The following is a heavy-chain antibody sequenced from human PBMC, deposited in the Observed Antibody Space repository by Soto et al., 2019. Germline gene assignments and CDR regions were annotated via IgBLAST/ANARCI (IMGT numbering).Heavy chain of an antibody. V-gene: IGHV3-7*01. D-gene: IGHD2-2*01. CDR1: GFTFSSYW. J-gene: IGHJ6*02. Sequence: GGSLRLSCVASGFTFSSYWMSWARQAPGKGLEWVANIKQDGSEKYYVDSVKGRFTISRDNAKNSLYLQMNSLRAEDTAVYYCARVSPYQLLWDYYYYGMDVWGQGTTVTVSS. CDR2: IKQDGSEK. CDR3: ARVSPYQLLWDYYYYGMDV.